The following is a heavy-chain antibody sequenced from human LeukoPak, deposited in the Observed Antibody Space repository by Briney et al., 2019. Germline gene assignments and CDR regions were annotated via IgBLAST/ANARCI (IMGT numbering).Heavy chain of an antibody. CDR2: FDPEDGET. V-gene: IGHV1-24*01. Sequence: ASVKVSCKVSGHTLTELSMHWVRQAPGKGLEWMGGFDPEDGETIYAQKFQGRVTMTEDTSTDTAYMELSSLRSEDTAVYYCATSRGYSYGFLGWGQGTLVTVSS. J-gene: IGHJ4*02. CDR3: ATSRGYSYGFLG. CDR1: GHTLTELS. D-gene: IGHD5-18*01.